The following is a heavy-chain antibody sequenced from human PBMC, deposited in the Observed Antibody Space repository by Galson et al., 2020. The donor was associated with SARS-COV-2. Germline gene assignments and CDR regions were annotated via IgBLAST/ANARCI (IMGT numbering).Heavy chain of an antibody. CDR1: GTSISSGSYS. D-gene: IGHD4-17*01. V-gene: IGHV4-30-2*01. Sequence: SETLSLTCAVSGTSISSGSYSWNWIRQPTGKGMEWIGYISHSGGTYYNPSIKRRVTISGDRSKNQFSLRLSSVTAADTAVYYCARLHYGEYAPEAFDIWGPGTRVTVAS. J-gene: IGHJ3*02. CDR3: ARLHYGEYAPEAFDI. CDR2: ISHSGGT.